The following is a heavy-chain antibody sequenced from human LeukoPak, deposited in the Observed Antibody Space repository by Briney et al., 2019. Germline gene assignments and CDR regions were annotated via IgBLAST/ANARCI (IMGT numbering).Heavy chain of an antibody. CDR3: AKDIRYYYDSSGYLDY. D-gene: IGHD3-22*01. CDR1: GFTVSSNY. V-gene: IGHV3-9*01. CDR2: ISWNSGSI. Sequence: GGSLRLSCAASGFTVSSNYMSWVRQAPGKGLEWVSGISWNSGSIGYADSVKGRFTISRDNAKNSLYLQMNSLRAEDTALYYCAKDIRYYYDSSGYLDYWGQGTLVTVSS. J-gene: IGHJ4*02.